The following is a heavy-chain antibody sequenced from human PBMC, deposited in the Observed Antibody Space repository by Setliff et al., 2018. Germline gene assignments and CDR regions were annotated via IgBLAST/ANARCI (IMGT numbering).Heavy chain of an antibody. CDR2: ISGSGGST. CDR3: AKDTHYYASSGYYCFDF. D-gene: IGHD3-22*01. J-gene: IGHJ4*02. V-gene: IGHV3-23*01. CDR1: GFTFRSYA. Sequence: GGSLRLSCAASGFTFRSYAMSWVRQAPGKGLEWVSGISGSGGSTYYADSVKGRFTISRDNSRNTLYLQMNNLKVEDTAVYYCAKDTHYYASSGYYCFDFWGQGTLVTVSS.